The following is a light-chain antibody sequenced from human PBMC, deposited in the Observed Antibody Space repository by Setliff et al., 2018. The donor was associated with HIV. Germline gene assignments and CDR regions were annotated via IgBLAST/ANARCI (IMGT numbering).Light chain of an antibody. Sequence: QSALTQPRSVSGSPGQSVTISCTGTSSDVGGYNYVSWYQQHPGKAPKLMIYDVSNRPSGVSYRFSASKSGNTASLTISGLQAEDEPDYYCSSYTSSNTYVFGTGTKVTVL. CDR1: SSDVGGYNY. V-gene: IGLV2-14*03. CDR2: DVS. CDR3: SSYTSSNTYV. J-gene: IGLJ1*01.